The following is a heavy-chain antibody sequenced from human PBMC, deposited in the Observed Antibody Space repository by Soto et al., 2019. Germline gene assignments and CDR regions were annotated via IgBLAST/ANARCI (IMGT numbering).Heavy chain of an antibody. D-gene: IGHD3-16*01. Sequence: ASVKVSCKASGYSFTNNDVSWVRQATGQGLEWMGWMNPGSGDTGYAQKFQGRVTMTRGISIATAYMELSSLRSDDTAIYYCARMETFGSLNWFDPWGQGTLVTVSS. CDR3: ARMETFGSLNWFDP. V-gene: IGHV1-8*01. CDR2: MNPGSGDT. J-gene: IGHJ5*02. CDR1: GYSFTNND.